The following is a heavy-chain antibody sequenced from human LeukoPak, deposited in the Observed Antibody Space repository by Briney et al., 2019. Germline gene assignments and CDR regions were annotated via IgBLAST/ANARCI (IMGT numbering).Heavy chain of an antibody. CDR3: ARSRYSYGTFDY. CDR1: GGTFSNYA. CDR2: IIPIFGTA. Sequence: SVKVSCKASGGTFSNYAISWVRQAPGQGLEWMGGIIPIFGTANYAQKFQGRVTITADKSTSTAYMELSSLRSEDTAVYYCARSRYSYGTFDYWGQGTLVTVSS. V-gene: IGHV1-69*06. D-gene: IGHD5-18*01. J-gene: IGHJ4*02.